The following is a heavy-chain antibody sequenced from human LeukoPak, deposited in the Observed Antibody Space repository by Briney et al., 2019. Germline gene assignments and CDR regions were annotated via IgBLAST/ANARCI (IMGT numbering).Heavy chain of an antibody. CDR3: ARDASSTSCCDGFDI. Sequence: EASVKVSCKASGYTFTGYYIHWVRQAPGQGLEWMGWINPNGGGTNYAQTFQGRVTMTRDTPINTAYMDLTSLTSDDTAVYHCARDASSTSCCDGFDIWGQGTMVTVSS. V-gene: IGHV1-2*02. D-gene: IGHD2-2*01. CDR1: GYTFTGYY. J-gene: IGHJ3*02. CDR2: INPNGGGT.